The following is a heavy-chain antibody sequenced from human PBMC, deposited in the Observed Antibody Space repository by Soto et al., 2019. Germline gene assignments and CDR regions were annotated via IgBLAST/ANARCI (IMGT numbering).Heavy chain of an antibody. V-gene: IGHV4-59*08. D-gene: IGHD3-10*01. CDR1: GGSISSYY. CDR3: ARIYYGSGRLIHPTKKEKYYYYYYMDV. Sequence: SETLSLTCTVSGGSISSYYWSWIRQPPGKGLEWIGYIYYSGSTNYNPSLKSRVTISVDTSKNQFSLKLSSVTAADTAVYYCARIYYGSGRLIHPTKKEKYYYYYYMDVWGKGTTVTVSS. J-gene: IGHJ6*03. CDR2: IYYSGST.